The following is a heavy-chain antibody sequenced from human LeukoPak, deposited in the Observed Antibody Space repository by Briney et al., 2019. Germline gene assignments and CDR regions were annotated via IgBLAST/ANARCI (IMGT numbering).Heavy chain of an antibody. CDR2: ISGSGDST. J-gene: IGHJ4*02. CDR3: AREIYSYGNWGY. CDR1: GFTFSSYG. D-gene: IGHD5-18*01. V-gene: IGHV3-23*01. Sequence: PGGSLRLSCAASGFTFSSYGMHWVRQAPGKGLEWVSAISGSGDSTYYADSVKGRFTISRDNSKNTLYLQMNSLRAEDTAVYYCAREIYSYGNWGYWGQGTLVTVSS.